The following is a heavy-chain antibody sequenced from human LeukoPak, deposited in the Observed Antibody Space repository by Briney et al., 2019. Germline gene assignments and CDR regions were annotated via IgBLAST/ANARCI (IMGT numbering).Heavy chain of an antibody. CDR2: ISAYNGNT. CDR3: ARDYYDSSGEYFQH. CDR1: GYTFTSYG. V-gene: IGHV1-18*01. Sequence: GASVKVSCKASGYTFTSYGISWVRQAPGQGLEWMGWISAYNGNTNYAQKLQGRVTMTTDTSTSTAYMELSRLRSDDTAVYYCARDYYDSSGEYFQHWGQGTLVTVSS. D-gene: IGHD3-22*01. J-gene: IGHJ1*01.